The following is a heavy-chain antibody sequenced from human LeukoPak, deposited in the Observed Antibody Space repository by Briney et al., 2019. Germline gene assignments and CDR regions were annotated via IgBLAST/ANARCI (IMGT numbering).Heavy chain of an antibody. CDR2: INHSGST. D-gene: IGHD3-3*01. Sequence: SETLSLTCTVSRGSVSSGDYYWTWIRQPPGKGLEWIGEINHSGSTNYNPSLKSRVTISVDTSKNQFSLKLSSVTAADTAVYYCARERTIFGVATNWFDPWGQGTLVTVSS. V-gene: IGHV4-61*08. CDR3: ARERTIFGVATNWFDP. J-gene: IGHJ5*02. CDR1: RGSVSSGDYY.